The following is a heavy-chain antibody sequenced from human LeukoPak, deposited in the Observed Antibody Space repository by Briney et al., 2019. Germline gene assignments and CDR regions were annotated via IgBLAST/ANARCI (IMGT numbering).Heavy chain of an antibody. D-gene: IGHD2-2*01. Sequence: KPSETLSLTCTVSGGSISSGSYYWSWIRQPAGKGLEWIGRIYTSGGTNYNPSLKSRVNISVDTSKNQFSLKLSSVTAADTAVYYCARDQIGYCSSTSCIYYYYMDVWGKGITVTVSS. CDR1: GGSISSGSYY. V-gene: IGHV4-61*02. J-gene: IGHJ6*03. CDR3: ARDQIGYCSSTSCIYYYYMDV. CDR2: IYTSGGT.